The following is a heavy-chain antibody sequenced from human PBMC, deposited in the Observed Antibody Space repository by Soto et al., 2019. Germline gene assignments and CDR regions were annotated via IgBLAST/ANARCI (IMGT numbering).Heavy chain of an antibody. D-gene: IGHD3-9*01. CDR2: IDWDDDK. CDR1: GDSINSRSYY. CDR3: ARMVLTGPLDY. Sequence: TLSLTCTVTGDSINSRSYYWGWIRQPPGKALEWLALIDWDDDKYYSTSLKTRLTISKDTSKNQVVLTMTNMDPVDTATYYCARMVLTGPLDYWGQGTLVTVYS. J-gene: IGHJ4*02. V-gene: IGHV2-70*01.